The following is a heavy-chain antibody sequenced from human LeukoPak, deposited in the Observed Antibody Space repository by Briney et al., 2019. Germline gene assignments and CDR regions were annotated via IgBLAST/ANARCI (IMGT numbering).Heavy chain of an antibody. D-gene: IGHD3-16*02. Sequence: PGGSLRLSCAASGFTFSSYWMSWVRQAPGKGLEWVANIKQDGSEKYYVDSVKGRFTISRDNAKNSLYLQMNSLRAEDTAVYYCARDHDYVWGSYRAYYFDYWGQGTLVTVSP. CDR2: IKQDGSEK. J-gene: IGHJ4*02. V-gene: IGHV3-7*01. CDR3: ARDHDYVWGSYRAYYFDY. CDR1: GFTFSSYW.